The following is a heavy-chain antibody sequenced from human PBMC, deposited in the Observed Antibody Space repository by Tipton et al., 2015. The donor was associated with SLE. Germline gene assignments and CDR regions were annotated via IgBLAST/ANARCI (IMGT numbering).Heavy chain of an antibody. D-gene: IGHD6-19*01. CDR1: GGSISSYY. CDR2: IYYSGST. V-gene: IGHV4-59*01. J-gene: IGHJ4*02. Sequence: TLSLTCTVSGGSISSYYWSWIRQPPGKGLEWIGYIYYSGSTIYNPSLKSRVTMSVDTSKSQYSLKLRSVTAADTAVYYCAGYDSGWFPFDCWGQGTLVTVSS. CDR3: AGYDSGWFPFDC.